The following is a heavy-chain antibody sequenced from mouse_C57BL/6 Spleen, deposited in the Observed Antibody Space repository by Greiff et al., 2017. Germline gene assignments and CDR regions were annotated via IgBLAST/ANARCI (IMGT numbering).Heavy chain of an antibody. CDR2: ISSGSSTI. J-gene: IGHJ1*03. CDR1: AFTFSDYG. CDR3: ARGLLRYLWYFDV. V-gene: IGHV5-17*01. Sequence: EVHLVESGGGLVKPGGSLKLSCAASAFTFSDYGMHWVRQAPEKGLESVAYISSGSSTIYYADTVQGRFTISSCNAKNTLFLHMTSLRSEDTAMYYCARGLLRYLWYFDVWGTGTTVTVSS. D-gene: IGHD1-1*01.